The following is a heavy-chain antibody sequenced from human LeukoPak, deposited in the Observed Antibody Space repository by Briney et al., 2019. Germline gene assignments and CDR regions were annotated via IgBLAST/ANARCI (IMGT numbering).Heavy chain of an antibody. CDR3: ARDRLYYFDY. Sequence: GGSLRLSCAASGFTFTDYYISWIRQAPGKGLEWVSYFGGSDSTIYYADSVKGRFTISRDNAKNSLYLQMNSLRAKDTAVYYCARDRLYYFDYWGQGTLVTVSS. J-gene: IGHJ4*02. V-gene: IGHV3-11*01. CDR1: GFTFTDYY. CDR2: FGGSDSTI.